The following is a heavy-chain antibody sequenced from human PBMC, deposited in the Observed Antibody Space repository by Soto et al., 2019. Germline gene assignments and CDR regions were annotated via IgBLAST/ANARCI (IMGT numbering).Heavy chain of an antibody. Sequence: PSETLSLTCAVYGGSFSGYYWSWIRQPPGKGLEWIGEINHSGSTNYNPSLKSRVTISVDTSKNQFSLKLSSVTAADTAVYYCARVRGGYSSGWPIGFDYWGQGTLVTVSS. CDR3: ARVRGGYSSGWPIGFDY. D-gene: IGHD6-19*01. CDR2: INHSGST. J-gene: IGHJ4*02. CDR1: GGSFSGYY. V-gene: IGHV4-34*01.